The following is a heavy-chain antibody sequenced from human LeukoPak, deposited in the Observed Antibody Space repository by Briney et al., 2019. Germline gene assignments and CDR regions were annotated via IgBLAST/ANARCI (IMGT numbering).Heavy chain of an antibody. CDR2: ISSSSSYI. Sequence: KPGGSLRLSCAASGFTFSSYSMNWVRQAPGKGLEWVSSISSSSSYIYYADSVKGRSTISRDNAKNSLYLQMNSLRAEDTAVYYCARGASEGYYDSSGAWGQGTMVTVSS. D-gene: IGHD3-22*01. CDR1: GFTFSSYS. V-gene: IGHV3-21*01. J-gene: IGHJ3*01. CDR3: ARGASEGYYDSSGA.